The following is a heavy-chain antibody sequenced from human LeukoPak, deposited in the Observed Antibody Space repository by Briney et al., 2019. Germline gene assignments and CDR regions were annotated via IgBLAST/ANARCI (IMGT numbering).Heavy chain of an antibody. V-gene: IGHV3-73*01. Sequence: GGSLRLSCAASGFTFSGSAMHWVRQASGKGLEWVGRIRSKANSYATAYAASVKGRFTVSRDDSKNTAYLQMNSLKTEDTAVYYCTRLGYYDMDAWGKGTTVTVSS. D-gene: IGHD6-13*01. CDR1: GFTFSGSA. CDR3: TRLGYYDMDA. CDR2: IRSKANSYAT. J-gene: IGHJ6*03.